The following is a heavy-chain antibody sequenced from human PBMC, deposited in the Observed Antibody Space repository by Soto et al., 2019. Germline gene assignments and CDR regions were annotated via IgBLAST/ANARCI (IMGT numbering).Heavy chain of an antibody. Sequence: PSETLSLTCTVSGGSISSYYWSWIRQPPGKGLEWIGYIYYSGSTYYNPSLKSRVTISVDTSKNQFSLKLSSVTAADTAVYYCARTFITFWFDPWGQGTLVTVSS. V-gene: IGHV4-30-4*01. CDR1: GGSISSYY. CDR2: IYYSGST. CDR3: ARTFITFWFDP. D-gene: IGHD3-16*01. J-gene: IGHJ5*02.